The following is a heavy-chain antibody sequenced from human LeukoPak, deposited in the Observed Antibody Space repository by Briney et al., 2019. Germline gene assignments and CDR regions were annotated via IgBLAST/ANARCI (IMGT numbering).Heavy chain of an antibody. Sequence: EASVKVSCKASGYGFTGYYMHWVRQAPGQGLEWMGWIDPNSGGTKYAQRFQGRVTMTRDTSISTAYMELSSLRSDDTAIYCCARDTGSSPGDYWGQGTLVAVST. CDR1: GYGFTGYY. CDR2: IDPNSGGT. CDR3: ARDTGSSPGDY. J-gene: IGHJ4*02. V-gene: IGHV1-2*02. D-gene: IGHD6-6*01.